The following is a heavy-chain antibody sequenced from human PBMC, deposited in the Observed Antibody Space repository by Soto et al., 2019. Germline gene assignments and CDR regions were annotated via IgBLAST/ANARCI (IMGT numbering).Heavy chain of an antibody. CDR1: GFTVITKY. CDR2: IYSGGST. V-gene: IGHV3-66*01. D-gene: IGHD3-16*01. J-gene: IGHJ4*02. CDR3: ARDPWAADY. Sequence: GGSLRLSCAASGFTVITKYMSWVRQAPGKGLEWVSVIYSGGSTFYADSVRGRFTISRDSSKNTVNLQMNSLRAEDTAVYYCARDPWAADYWGQGTLVTVSS.